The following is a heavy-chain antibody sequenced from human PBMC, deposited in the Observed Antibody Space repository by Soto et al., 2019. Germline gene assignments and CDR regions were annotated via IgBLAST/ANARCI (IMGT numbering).Heavy chain of an antibody. D-gene: IGHD2-15*01. V-gene: IGHV1-46*01. J-gene: IGHJ4*02. Sequence: ASVKVSCKASGYTFTSYYMHWVRQAPGQGLEWMGIINPSGGSTSYAQKFQGRVTMTRDTSTSTVYMELSSLRSEDTAVYYCARVYGSGGSCYGIDYWGQGTLVTVCS. CDR2: INPSGGST. CDR3: ARVYGSGGSCYGIDY. CDR1: GYTFTSYY.